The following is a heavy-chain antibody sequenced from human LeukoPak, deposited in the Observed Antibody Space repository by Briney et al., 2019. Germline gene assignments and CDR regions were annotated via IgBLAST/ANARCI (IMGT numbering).Heavy chain of an antibody. CDR2: IYHSGDV. D-gene: IGHD3-10*01. J-gene: IGHJ6*02. CDR3: ARGRGRNYYGMDV. Sequence: SETLSLTCAVSGVSISSSNWWSWVRQPPGKGLEWIGEIYHSGDVNRNPSLWSRVTLSVDKSTDQFSLTLNSVTAADTAVYFCARGRGRNYYGMDVWGQGTTVTVSS. CDR1: GVSISSSNW. V-gene: IGHV4-4*02.